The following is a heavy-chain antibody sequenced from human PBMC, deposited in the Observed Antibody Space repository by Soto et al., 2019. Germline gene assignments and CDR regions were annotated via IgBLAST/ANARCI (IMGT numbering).Heavy chain of an antibody. D-gene: IGHD3-10*01. V-gene: IGHV4-59*12. Sequence: SETLSLTCNVSGGSISPYYWAWIRQPPGKGLEWVGYIYYGGTTSYNPSLKSRVTISLETSKSQFSLRLSSVTAADTAVYYCARDARGDSSVNNWFDPWGQGILVTVS. CDR1: GGSISPYY. CDR2: IYYGGTT. J-gene: IGHJ5*02. CDR3: ARDARGDSSVNNWFDP.